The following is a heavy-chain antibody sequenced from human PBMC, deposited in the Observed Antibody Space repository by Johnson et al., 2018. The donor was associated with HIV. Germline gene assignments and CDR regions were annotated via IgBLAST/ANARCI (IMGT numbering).Heavy chain of an antibody. J-gene: IGHJ3*01. CDR1: GFSVSNTY. CDR3: ARDGESQQLTLGDAFDV. V-gene: IGHV3-66*01. Sequence: PLVESGGGLVQSGGSLRLSCGASGFSVSNTYMNWVRQAPGKGLEWVSVIYSGGSTYYADSVRGRFTISRDNSKNTLYLQMSSLRAEDTAMYYCARDGESQQLTLGDAFDVWGQGTMVTVSS. CDR2: IYSGGST. D-gene: IGHD6-13*01.